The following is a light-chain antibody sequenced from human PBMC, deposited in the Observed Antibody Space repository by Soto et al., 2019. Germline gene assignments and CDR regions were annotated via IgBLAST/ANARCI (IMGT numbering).Light chain of an antibody. V-gene: IGKV1-5*01. CDR1: QSISSW. J-gene: IGKJ1*01. CDR2: DAS. CDR3: QQSYSTPWT. Sequence: DIQMTQSPSSLSASVGDRVTITCRASQSISSWLAWYQQKPGKAPKLLIYDASSLESGVPSRFSGSGSGTEFTLTISCLQSEDFATYYCQQSYSTPWTFGQGTKVDIK.